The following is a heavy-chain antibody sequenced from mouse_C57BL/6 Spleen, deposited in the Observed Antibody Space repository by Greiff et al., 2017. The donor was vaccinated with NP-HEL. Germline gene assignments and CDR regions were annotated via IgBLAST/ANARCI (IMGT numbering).Heavy chain of an antibody. CDR2: INPNNGGT. CDR1: GYTFTDYN. CDR3: AREDYSNYDYAMDY. V-gene: IGHV1-22*01. Sequence: EVKLMESGPELVKPGASVKMSCKASGYTFTDYNMHWVKQSHGKSLEWIGYINPNNGGTSYNQKFKGKATLTVNKSSSTAYMELRSLTSEDSAVYYCAREDYSNYDYAMDYWGQGTSVTVSS. J-gene: IGHJ4*01. D-gene: IGHD2-5*01.